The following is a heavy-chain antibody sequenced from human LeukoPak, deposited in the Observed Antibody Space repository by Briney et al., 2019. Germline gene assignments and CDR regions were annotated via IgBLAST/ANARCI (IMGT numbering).Heavy chain of an antibody. Sequence: SETLSLTCTVSGGSISSYYWSWIRQPPGKGLEWIGYIYYSGSTDYNPSLKSRVTISVDTSKNQFSLKLSSVTAADTAVYYCARATIFGVVTHWGQGTLVTVSS. D-gene: IGHD3-3*01. J-gene: IGHJ4*02. V-gene: IGHV4-59*01. CDR1: GGSISSYY. CDR3: ARATIFGVVTH. CDR2: IYYSGST.